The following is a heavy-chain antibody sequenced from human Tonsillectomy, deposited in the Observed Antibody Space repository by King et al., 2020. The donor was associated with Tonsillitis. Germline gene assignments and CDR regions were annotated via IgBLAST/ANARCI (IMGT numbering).Heavy chain of an antibody. CDR2: INHSGST. V-gene: IGHV4-34*01. Sequence: VQLQQWGAGLLKPSETLSLTCAVYGGSFSGYYWSWIRQPPGKGLEWIGEINHSGSTNYNPSLKSRVTISVDTSKNRFSLKLSSVTAADTAVYYCARQGFAGSDYYYYGMDVWGQGTTVTVSS. D-gene: IGHD2-15*01. CDR1: GGSFSGYY. CDR3: ARQGFAGSDYYYYGMDV. J-gene: IGHJ6*02.